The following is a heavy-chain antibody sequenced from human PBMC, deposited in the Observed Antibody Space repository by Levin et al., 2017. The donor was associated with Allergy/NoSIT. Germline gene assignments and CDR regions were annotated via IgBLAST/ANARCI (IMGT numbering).Heavy chain of an antibody. V-gene: IGHV4-4*02. J-gene: IGHJ4*02. D-gene: IGHD4-17*01. Sequence: SETLSLTCAVSGGSISTNNWWSWVRQAPGKGLEWIGEIYHVGGTNYNPSFKSRVTISVDMSKNQLSLKLTSVTAADTAIYYCAREAGAVTHKGVDYWGQGTLVTVSS. CDR2: IYHVGGT. CDR1: GGSISTNNW. CDR3: AREAGAVTHKGVDY.